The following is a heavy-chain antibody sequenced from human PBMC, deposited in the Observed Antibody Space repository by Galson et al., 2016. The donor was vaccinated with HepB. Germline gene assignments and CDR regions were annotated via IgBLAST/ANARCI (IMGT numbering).Heavy chain of an antibody. CDR1: GYSFTGYF. D-gene: IGHD3-10*01. Sequence: SVKVSCTASGYSFTGYFIDWVRQAPGQGLEWMGWIDPNSGGTNYAQKFQGSVTMTRDTSSSTAYMELTRLRSDDTAVYYCARDLCVAYYGSGGCYSYGMGVWGQGTTVTVSS. J-gene: IGHJ6*02. V-gene: IGHV1-2*04. CDR3: ARDLCVAYYGSGGCYSYGMGV. CDR2: IDPNSGGT.